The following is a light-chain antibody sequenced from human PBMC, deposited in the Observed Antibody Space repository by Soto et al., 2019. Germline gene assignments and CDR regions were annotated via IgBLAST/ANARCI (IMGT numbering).Light chain of an antibody. Sequence: EIGRTHSAATRSVSPGEVSTLACRAIQSVSSSYLAWYQQKPGQAPRLLIYAASRRATGIPDRFSGSGSGTDFTLTISRLEPEDFAVYYCQQYGSSPPITFGQGTRLEIK. V-gene: IGKV3-20*01. CDR1: QSVSSSY. CDR2: AAS. J-gene: IGKJ5*01. CDR3: QQYGSSPPIT.